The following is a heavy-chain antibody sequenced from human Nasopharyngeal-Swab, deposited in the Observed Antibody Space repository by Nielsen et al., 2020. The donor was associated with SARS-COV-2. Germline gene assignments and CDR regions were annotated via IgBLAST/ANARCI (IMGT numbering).Heavy chain of an antibody. J-gene: IGHJ4*02. CDR2: IYYSGST. D-gene: IGHD3-9*01. Sequence: GSLRLSCTVSGGSISSSSYYWGWIRQPPGKGLEWIGSIYYSGSTYYNPSIKSRVTISVDTSKNQFSLKLSSVTAADTAVYYCAGLNYDILTGYYATYYFDYWGQGTLVTVSS. CDR1: GGSISSSSYY. V-gene: IGHV4-39*01. CDR3: AGLNYDILTGYYATYYFDY.